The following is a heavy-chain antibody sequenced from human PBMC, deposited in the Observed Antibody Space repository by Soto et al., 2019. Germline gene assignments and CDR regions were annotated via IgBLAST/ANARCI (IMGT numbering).Heavy chain of an antibody. J-gene: IGHJ4*02. CDR1: GFTVSSSY. CDR3: ARVVWNLRTFDY. V-gene: IGHV3-53*01. CDR2: IYSEGNT. Sequence: PGGSLRLSCAASGFTVSSSYMSWVRQAPGKGLEWVSIIYSEGNTDSADSVKGRFTISRDNSKNTLYLQMNSLRAEDTAVYYCARVVWNLRTFDYWGQGTLVTVSS. D-gene: IGHD1-1*01.